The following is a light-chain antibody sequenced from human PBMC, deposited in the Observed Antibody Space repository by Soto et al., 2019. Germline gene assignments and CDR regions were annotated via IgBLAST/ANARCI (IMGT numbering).Light chain of an antibody. CDR2: DAS. V-gene: IGKV3-11*01. CDR1: QSVRSN. J-gene: IGKJ1*01. CDR3: QQRDNWPWT. Sequence: EIVLTQSPATLSLAPGESATLSCRASQSVRSNLAWYQHKPGQAPRLLIYDASNRATGIPGRFSGSGSGTDFTLTISNLEPEDFAVYYCQQRDNWPWTFGQGAKVEIK.